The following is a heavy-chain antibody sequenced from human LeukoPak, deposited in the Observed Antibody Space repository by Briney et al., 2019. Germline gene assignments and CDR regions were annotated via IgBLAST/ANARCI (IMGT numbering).Heavy chain of an antibody. Sequence: EASVKVSCKASGGTFSSYAISWVRQAPGQGLEWMGGIIPIFGTANYAQKFQGRVTITADESTSTAYMELSSLRSEDTAVYYCAADTNYYDSSGYYTPARGDYWGQGTLVTVSS. D-gene: IGHD3-22*01. V-gene: IGHV1-69*13. CDR2: IIPIFGTA. CDR3: AADTNYYDSSGYYTPARGDY. CDR1: GGTFSSYA. J-gene: IGHJ4*02.